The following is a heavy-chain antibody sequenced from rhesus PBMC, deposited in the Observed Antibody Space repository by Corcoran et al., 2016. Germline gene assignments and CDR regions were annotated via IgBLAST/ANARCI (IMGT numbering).Heavy chain of an antibody. Sequence: QLVGTGGGLVQPGGSLRLSCEASLFIFSSFAMSWVRQAPATGLEWVAGISYTGDTTFYADSVKGRFTISRDNSRDTISLQMNSLRAEYTAIYFCAKGGFGWNRDRFDLWGAGVVVTVSS. D-gene: IGHD1-20*01. CDR3: AKGGFGWNRDRFDL. V-gene: IGHV3S5*01. CDR2: ISYTGDTT. CDR1: LFIFSSFA. J-gene: IGHJ5-1*01.